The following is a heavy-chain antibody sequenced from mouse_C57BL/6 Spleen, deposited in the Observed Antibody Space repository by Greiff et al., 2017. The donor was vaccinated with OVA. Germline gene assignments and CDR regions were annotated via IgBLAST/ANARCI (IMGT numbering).Heavy chain of an antibody. Sequence: EVQLQESGGDLVKPGGSLKLSCAASGFTFSSYGMSWVRQTPDKRLEWVATISSGGSYTYYPASVKGRFTISRDNAKNTLYLQMSSLKSEDTAMYYCARQDSNLDYWGQGTTLTVSS. D-gene: IGHD2-5*01. V-gene: IGHV5-6*01. CDR2: ISSGGSYT. CDR3: ARQDSNLDY. CDR1: GFTFSSYG. J-gene: IGHJ2*01.